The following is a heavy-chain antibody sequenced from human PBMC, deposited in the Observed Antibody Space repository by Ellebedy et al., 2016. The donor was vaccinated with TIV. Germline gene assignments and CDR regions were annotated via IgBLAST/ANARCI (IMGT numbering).Heavy chain of an antibody. CDR3: ARAGGEWNDAFYFDY. CDR2: INAGNGNT. V-gene: IGHV1-3*01. CDR1: GYTFTSYA. J-gene: IGHJ4*02. D-gene: IGHD1-1*01. Sequence: ASVKVSXXASGYTFTSYAMHWVRQAPGQRLEWMGWINAGNGNTKYSQKFQGRVTITRDTSASTAYMELSSLRSEDTAVYYCARAGGEWNDAFYFDYWGQGTLVTVSS.